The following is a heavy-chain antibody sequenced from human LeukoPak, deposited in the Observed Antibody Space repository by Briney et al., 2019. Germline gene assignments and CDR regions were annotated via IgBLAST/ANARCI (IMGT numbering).Heavy chain of an antibody. CDR2: ISAYNGNT. CDR1: GYTFTSYG. J-gene: IGHJ4*02. D-gene: IGHD1-7*01. CDR3: ARRLELPDY. Sequence: GASVKVSCKASGYTFTSYGISWVRQAPGQGLEWMGWISAYNGNTNYAQKFQGRVTMTRDTSISTAYMELSRLRSDDTAMYYCARRLELPDYWGQGTLVTVSS. V-gene: IGHV1-18*01.